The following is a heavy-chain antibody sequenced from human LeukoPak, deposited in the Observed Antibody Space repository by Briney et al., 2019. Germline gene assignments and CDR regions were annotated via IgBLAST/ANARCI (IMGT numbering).Heavy chain of an antibody. J-gene: IGHJ4*02. D-gene: IGHD2-8*01. CDR1: GFIFSGYW. CDR3: ARALNPGCRTWRVCYFDY. CDR2: IKEDGSER. V-gene: IGHV3-7*01. Sequence: GGSLRLSCAASGFIFSGYWMNWVRQGPGKGLEWVANIKEDGSERYYADSVKGRFTISRDNAKNSLFLQMNSLRVEDTAIYYCARALNPGCRTWRVCYFDYWGQGSLVTVSS.